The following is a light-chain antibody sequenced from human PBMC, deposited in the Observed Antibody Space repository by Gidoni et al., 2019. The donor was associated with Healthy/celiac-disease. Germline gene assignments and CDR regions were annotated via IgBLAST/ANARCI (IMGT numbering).Light chain of an antibody. J-gene: IGKJ2*01. CDR1: QSISSW. CDR3: QQYNSYPYT. V-gene: IGKV1-5*03. CDR2: NAS. Sequence: IQLTQSPSTLSASVGDRVTITCRASQSISSWFAWYQQKPGKAPKLLIYNASSLESGVPSRFSGSGSGTEFTLTISSLQPDDFATYYCQQYNSYPYTFGQGTKLEIK.